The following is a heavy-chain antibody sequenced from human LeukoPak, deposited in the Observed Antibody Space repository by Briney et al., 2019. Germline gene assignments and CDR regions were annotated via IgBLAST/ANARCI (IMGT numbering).Heavy chain of an antibody. CDR3: AKEKRYCSSTSCLYYFDY. J-gene: IGHJ4*02. CDR2: ISGSGDST. CDR1: GFTFSNYA. Sequence: GGSLRLSCAASGFTFSNYAMNWVRQAPGKGLEWVSFISGSGDSTHYADSVKGRFTISRDNSKNTLYLQMNSLRAEDTAVYYCAKEKRYCSSTSCLYYFDYWGQGTLVTVSS. V-gene: IGHV3-23*01. D-gene: IGHD2-2*01.